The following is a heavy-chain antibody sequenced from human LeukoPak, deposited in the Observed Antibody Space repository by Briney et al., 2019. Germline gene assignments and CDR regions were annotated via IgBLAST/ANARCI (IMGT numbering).Heavy chain of an antibody. CDR1: GYTFTSSR. J-gene: IGHJ6*02. CDR2: ISAYNGNT. Sequence: ASVKVSSKASGYTFTSSRISWVPQAPGQGLEWMGWISAYNGNTNYAQKLQGRVTMTTDTSTSTAYMELRSLRSDDTAVYYCAREGVATICAVVITGYYYYYGMDVWGQGTTVTVSS. D-gene: IGHD3-3*01. CDR3: AREGVATICAVVITGYYYYYGMDV. V-gene: IGHV1-18*04.